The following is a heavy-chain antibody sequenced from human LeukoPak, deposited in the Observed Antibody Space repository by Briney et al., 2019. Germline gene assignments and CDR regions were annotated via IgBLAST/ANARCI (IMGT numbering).Heavy chain of an antibody. J-gene: IGHJ4*02. CDR3: ARHGLDY. V-gene: IGHV3-7*01. CDR2: IKEDGSEK. CDR1: GFSFSSFW. D-gene: IGHD2-8*01. Sequence: PGGSLRLSCAASGFSFSSFWMNWVRQAPGKGLEWVANIKEDGSEKYYVDSVKGRVTISRDNANKSLYLQMNSLRAEDTAVYYCARHGLDYWGQGTPVTASS.